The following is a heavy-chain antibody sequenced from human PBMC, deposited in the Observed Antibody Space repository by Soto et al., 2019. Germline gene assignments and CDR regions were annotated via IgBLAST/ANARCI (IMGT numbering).Heavy chain of an antibody. D-gene: IGHD4-17*01. Sequence: SETLSLTCTVSGASISSSSYYWGWIRQPPGKGLEWIGSIYYSGSTYYNPSLKSRVTISVDTSKNQFSLKLSSVTAADTAVYYCARHGVDYGFDNWFDHWGQGTLVTVSS. J-gene: IGHJ5*02. CDR2: IYYSGST. V-gene: IGHV4-39*01. CDR3: ARHGVDYGFDNWFDH. CDR1: GASISSSSYY.